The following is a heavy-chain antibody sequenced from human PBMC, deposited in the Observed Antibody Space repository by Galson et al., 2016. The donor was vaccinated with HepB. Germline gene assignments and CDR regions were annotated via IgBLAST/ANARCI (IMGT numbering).Heavy chain of an antibody. V-gene: IGHV3-33*03. D-gene: IGHD2-21*02. CDR1: GFAFTDRG. Sequence: SLRLSCAAPGFAFTDRGFHWVRQAPGKGLEWVSTIWYDGSIKDYAESVKGRFTFSRDNSKHTVYLQMDSLTLEDTAKYFCVKDQCGGDCGGTGSFDYWGQGTLVTVSS. CDR3: VKDQCGGDCGGTGSFDY. CDR2: IWYDGSIK. J-gene: IGHJ4*02.